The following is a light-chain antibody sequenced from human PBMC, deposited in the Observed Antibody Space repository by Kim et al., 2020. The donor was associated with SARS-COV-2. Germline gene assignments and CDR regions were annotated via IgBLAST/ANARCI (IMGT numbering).Light chain of an antibody. CDR1: SLRSYY. CDR3: NSRDSSGLYV. CDR2: GKN. V-gene: IGLV3-19*01. Sequence: VDLGQTVRITCQGDSLRSYYASWYQQKPGQAPVLVIYGKNNRPTGIPDRFSGSSSGNTASLTITGAQAEDEADYYCNSRDSSGLYVFGTGTKVTVL. J-gene: IGLJ1*01.